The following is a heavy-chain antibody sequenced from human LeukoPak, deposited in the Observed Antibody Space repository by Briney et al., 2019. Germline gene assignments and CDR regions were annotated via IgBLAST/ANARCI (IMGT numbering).Heavy chain of an antibody. CDR1: GFTFSDYY. CDR2: ISSSGSNI. V-gene: IGHV3-11*01. J-gene: IGHJ4*02. CDR3: PRTTMVFDY. Sequence: PGGSLRLSCAASGFTFSDYYMRWIRQAPGKGVEWGSYISSSGSNIYYADSVKGRFTISRDNAKNALYLQMNSLRAEDTAVYYCPRTTMVFDYWGQGTLVTVSS. D-gene: IGHD3-10*01.